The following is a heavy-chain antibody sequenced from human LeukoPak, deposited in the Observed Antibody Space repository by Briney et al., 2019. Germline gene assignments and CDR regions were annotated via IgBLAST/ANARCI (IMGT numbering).Heavy chain of an antibody. J-gene: IGHJ4*02. D-gene: IGHD3-22*01. CDR3: ARAGIDSSGYYVPQFFDY. CDR1: GGSISSGGYS. V-gene: IGHV4-30-2*01. Sequence: SETLSLTCAVSGGSISSGGYSWSWIRQPPGKGLEWIGYIYHSGSTYYNPSLKSRVTISVDRSKNQFSLKLSSVTAADTAVYYCARAGIDSSGYYVPQFFDYWGRGTLVTVSS. CDR2: IYHSGST.